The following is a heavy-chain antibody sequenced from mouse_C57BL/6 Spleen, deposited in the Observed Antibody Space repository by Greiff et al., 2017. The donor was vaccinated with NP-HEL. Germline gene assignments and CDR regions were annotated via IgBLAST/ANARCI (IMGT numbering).Heavy chain of an antibody. CDR3: ERLYDYDVEYYYAMDY. Sequence: EVKVVESGGDLVKPGGSLKLSCAASGFTFSSYGMSWVRQTPDKRLEWVATISSGGSYTYYPDSVKGRFTISRDNAKNTLYLQMSSLKSEDTAMYYCERLYDYDVEYYYAMDYWGQGTSVTVSS. V-gene: IGHV5-6*01. J-gene: IGHJ4*01. D-gene: IGHD2-4*01. CDR1: GFTFSSYG. CDR2: ISSGGSYT.